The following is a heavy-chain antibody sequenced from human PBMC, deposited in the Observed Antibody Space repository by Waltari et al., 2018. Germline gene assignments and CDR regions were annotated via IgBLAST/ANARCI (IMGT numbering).Heavy chain of an antibody. D-gene: IGHD5-12*01. Sequence: EVQLLESGVGLVQPGGSLRLSCAVSGFTFSSYAMRWVRQAPGKGLEWVSAMRGSGGSTYYAGTVKGGFTISRDNSKNTLYLKMNSLRAEDTAVYYCAKEPSRVATINYFDYWGQGTLVTVSS. CDR1: GFTFSSYA. CDR3: AKEPSRVATINYFDY. V-gene: IGHV3-23*01. J-gene: IGHJ4*02. CDR2: MRGSGGST.